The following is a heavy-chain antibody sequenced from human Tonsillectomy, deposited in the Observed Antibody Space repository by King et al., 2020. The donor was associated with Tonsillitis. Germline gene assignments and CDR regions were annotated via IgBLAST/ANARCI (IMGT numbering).Heavy chain of an antibody. CDR2: INPRGGST. J-gene: IGHJ6*02. Sequence: VQLVQSGAEVKKPGASVKVSCKASGYTFTSYFMHWVRQAPGQGLEWIGIINPRGGSTSYAQKFQGRVTMTRDTSTSTVYMELSRLRSEDTAVYYCARTNSWFDWLTSNCYGMDVWGQGTTVTVSS. V-gene: IGHV1-46*01. CDR1: GYTFTSYF. D-gene: IGHD3-9*01. CDR3: ARTNSWFDWLTSNCYGMDV.